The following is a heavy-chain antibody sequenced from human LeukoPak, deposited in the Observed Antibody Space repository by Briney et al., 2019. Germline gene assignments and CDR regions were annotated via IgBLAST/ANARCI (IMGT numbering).Heavy chain of an antibody. J-gene: IGHJ4*02. D-gene: IGHD5-18*01. V-gene: IGHV4-39*01. Sequence: SETLSLTCTVSAGFVSNSNYYWGWIRQPPGKGLEWIGSIYYSGSTYYNPSLESRVTISVDTSKNQFSLKLSSVTAADTAVYYCARVGEKQLWAPFDYWGQGTLVTVSS. CDR3: ARVGEKQLWAPFDY. CDR1: AGFVSNSNYY. CDR2: IYYSGST.